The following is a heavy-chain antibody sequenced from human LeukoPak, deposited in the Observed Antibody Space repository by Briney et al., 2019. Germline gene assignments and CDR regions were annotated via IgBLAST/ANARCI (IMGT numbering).Heavy chain of an antibody. CDR1: GYTFTSYG. CDR2: ISAYNGNT. D-gene: IGHD3-10*01. Sequence: ASVKVSCKASGYTFTSYGISWVRQAPGQGLEWMGWISAYNGNTSYAQKLQGRVTMTTDTSTSTAYMELRSLRSDDTAVYYCARHVLLWFGEPFDYWGQGTLVTVSS. J-gene: IGHJ4*02. CDR3: ARHVLLWFGEPFDY. V-gene: IGHV1-18*01.